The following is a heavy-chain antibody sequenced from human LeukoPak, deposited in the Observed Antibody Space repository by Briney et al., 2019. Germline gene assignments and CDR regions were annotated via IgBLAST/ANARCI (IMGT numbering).Heavy chain of an antibody. J-gene: IGHJ4*02. V-gene: IGHV3-7*01. CDR2: IKQDGSEK. CDR3: ARGPRLGGGAPGNYFDY. D-gene: IGHD1-26*01. CDR1: GFTFSSYW. Sequence: GGSLRLSCAASGFTFSSYWMSWVRQAPGKGLEWVANIKQDGSEKYYADSVKGRFTISRDNSKNTLYLQMNSLRAEDTAVYYCARGPRLGGGAPGNYFDYWGQGTLVTVSS.